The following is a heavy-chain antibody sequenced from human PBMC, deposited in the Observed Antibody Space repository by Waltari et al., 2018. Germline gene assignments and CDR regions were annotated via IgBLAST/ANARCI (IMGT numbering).Heavy chain of an antibody. CDR3: WAYQVGPRAFDY. V-gene: IGHV3-21*01. CDR1: GFTFSSYS. CDR2: ISSSSSYI. Sequence: EVQLVESGGGLVKPGGSLRLSCAASGFTFSSYSMNWVRQAPGKGLEWVSSISSSSSYIYYADSVKGRFTISRDNAKNSLYLQMNSLRAEDTAVYYCWAYQVGPRAFDYWGQGTLVTVSS. D-gene: IGHD1-26*01. J-gene: IGHJ4*02.